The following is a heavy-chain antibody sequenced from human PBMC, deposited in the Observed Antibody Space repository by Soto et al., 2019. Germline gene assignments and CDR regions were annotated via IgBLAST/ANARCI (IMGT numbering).Heavy chain of an antibody. CDR2: ITYSSNYI. CDR1: GFTFSTYS. J-gene: IGHJ4*02. D-gene: IGHD6-19*01. Sequence: PVGSLRLSCASSGFTFSTYSMNWVRQAPGKGLDWVSSITYSSNYIYYADSVKGRFTISRDNAKNSLYLQMNSLRAEDTAVYYCARSRSGWYSAIDYWGQGTLVTVSS. CDR3: ARSRSGWYSAIDY. V-gene: IGHV3-21*01.